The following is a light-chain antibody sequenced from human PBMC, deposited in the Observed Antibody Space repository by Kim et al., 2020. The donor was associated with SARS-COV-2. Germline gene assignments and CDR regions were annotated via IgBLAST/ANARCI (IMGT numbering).Light chain of an antibody. V-gene: IGKV1-39*01. CDR3: QQSYSSPRT. CDR2: AAS. CDR1: ERISTF. Sequence: ASVGDRVTIIFPARERISTFLKWYQQKPGKAPILLIYAASSLHRGVPSRFSGSGSGTDFTLTISSLQPEDFATYYCQQSYSSPRTFGQGTKMDIK. J-gene: IGKJ1*01.